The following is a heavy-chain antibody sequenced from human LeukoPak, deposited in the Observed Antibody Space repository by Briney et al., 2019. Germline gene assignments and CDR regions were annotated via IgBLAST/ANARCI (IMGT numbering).Heavy chain of an antibody. CDR3: ARGNGYSSNDY. D-gene: IGHD5-24*01. CDR2: INPNSGGT. V-gene: IGHV1-2*06. Sequence: ASVKVSCKASGYTFTVYYMHWVRQAPGQGLEGMGRINPNSGGTNYAQKFQGRVTMTRDTYISTAYMELSRLRSDDTAVYYCARGNGYSSNDYWGQGTLVTVSS. CDR1: GYTFTVYY. J-gene: IGHJ4*02.